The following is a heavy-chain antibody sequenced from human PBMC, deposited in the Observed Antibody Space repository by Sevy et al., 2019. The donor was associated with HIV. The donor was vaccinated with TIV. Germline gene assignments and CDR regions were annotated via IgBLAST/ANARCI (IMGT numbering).Heavy chain of an antibody. CDR1: GYTLTGFS. Sequence: ASVKVSCKVSGYTLTGFSMHWVRQAPGKGLEWMATFDPEDDETIYAQKSQGRVTMTEDTSTDTAYMELSSLRSEDTAVYYCATTKDYYDSSAYPFDYWGQGTLVTVSS. CDR3: ATTKDYYDSSAYPFDY. CDR2: FDPEDDET. J-gene: IGHJ4*02. D-gene: IGHD3-22*01. V-gene: IGHV1-24*01.